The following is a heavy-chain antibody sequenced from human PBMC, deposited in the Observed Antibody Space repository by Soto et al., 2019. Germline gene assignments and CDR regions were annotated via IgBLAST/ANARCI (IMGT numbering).Heavy chain of an antibody. Sequence: ASVKVSCKASGGTFSSYAISWVRQAPGQGLEWMGGIIPIFGTANYAQKFQGRVTMTRNTSISTAYMELSSLRSEDTAVYYCARSPSWETTVTPYYFDYWGQGTLVTVSS. V-gene: IGHV1-69*05. CDR3: ARSPSWETTVTPYYFDY. D-gene: IGHD4-4*01. CDR1: GGTFSSYA. CDR2: IIPIFGTA. J-gene: IGHJ4*02.